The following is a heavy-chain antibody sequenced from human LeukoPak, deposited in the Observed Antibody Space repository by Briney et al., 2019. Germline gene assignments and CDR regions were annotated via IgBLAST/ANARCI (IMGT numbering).Heavy chain of an antibody. CDR2: IYSGGST. J-gene: IGHJ4*02. CDR1: GFSVSSNY. CDR3: ARTLVPYGSGSFYLDY. V-gene: IGHV3-53*01. Sequence: GGSLRLSCAASGFSVSSNYMSWVRQAPGKGLEWVSVIYSGGSTYYADSVKGRFTISRDNSKNTLYLQMNSLRAEDTAVYYCARTLVPYGSGSFYLDYWGQGTLVTVSS. D-gene: IGHD3-10*01.